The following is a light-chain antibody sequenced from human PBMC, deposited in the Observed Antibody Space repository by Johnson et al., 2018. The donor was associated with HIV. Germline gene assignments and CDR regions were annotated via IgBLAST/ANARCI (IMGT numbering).Light chain of an antibody. V-gene: IGLV1-51*01. Sequence: QSVLTQPPSVSAAPGQNISISCSGSSSNIGYNYVSWYQQLPGTSPKLLIYENKARPSGIPDRFSGSKSATSATLAITGLQPGDEADYYCGTWDSSLSAYVFGTGTKVTVL. J-gene: IGLJ1*01. CDR2: ENK. CDR3: GTWDSSLSAYV. CDR1: SSNIGYNY.